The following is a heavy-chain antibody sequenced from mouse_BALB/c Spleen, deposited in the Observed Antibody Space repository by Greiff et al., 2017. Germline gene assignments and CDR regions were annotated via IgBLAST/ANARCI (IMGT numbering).Heavy chain of an antibody. V-gene: IGHV5-6*01. CDR2: ISSGGSYT. J-gene: IGHJ4*01. D-gene: IGHD2-4*01. CDR1: GFTFSSYG. CDR3: ASPRSTMITTDAMDY. Sequence: EVHLVESGGDLVKPGGSLKLSCAASGFTFSSYGMSWVRQTPDKRLEWVATISSGGSYTYYPDSVKGRFTISRDNAKNTLYLQMSSLKSEDTAMYYCASPRSTMITTDAMDYWGQGTSVTVSS.